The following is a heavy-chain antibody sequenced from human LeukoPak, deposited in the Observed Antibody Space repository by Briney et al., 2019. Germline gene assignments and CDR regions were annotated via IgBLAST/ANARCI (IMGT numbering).Heavy chain of an antibody. V-gene: IGHV3-23*01. CDR2: ISGSGGST. Sequence: PGGTLRLSCAASGFTFSSYGMSWVRQAPGKGLEWVSAISGSGGSTYYADSVKGRFTISRDNSKNTLDLQMSSLRIEDTAVYYCAKRGPTTYYDILTGYTSPTYYFDSWGQGTLVTVSS. CDR3: AKRGPTTYYDILTGYTSPTYYFDS. J-gene: IGHJ4*02. D-gene: IGHD3-9*01. CDR1: GFTFSSYG.